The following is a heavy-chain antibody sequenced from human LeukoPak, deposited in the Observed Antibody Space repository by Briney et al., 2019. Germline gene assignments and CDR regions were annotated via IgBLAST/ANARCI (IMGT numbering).Heavy chain of an antibody. V-gene: IGHV3-74*01. CDR2: IKSDGTTT. Sequence: PGGSLRLSCAASGFSFSSYWMHWVRQVPGKGLVWVSRIKSDGTTTSYADSVKGRFTISRDNTKNTLYLQMNSLRAEDTAVYYCAREFNTVGNFDYWGQGTLVTVSS. CDR3: AREFNTVGNFDY. J-gene: IGHJ4*02. CDR1: GFSFSSYW. D-gene: IGHD3-10*01.